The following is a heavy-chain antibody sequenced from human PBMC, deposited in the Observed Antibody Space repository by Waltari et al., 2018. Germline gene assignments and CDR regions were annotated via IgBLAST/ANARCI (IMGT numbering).Heavy chain of an antibody. D-gene: IGHD6-19*01. J-gene: IGHJ4*02. Sequence: QVQLQQWGAGLLKPSETLSLTCVVYGGPFSGYYWSWIRQSPGKGLEWIGEINHSGSTNYNPSLKSRVTISVDTSKNQFSLKVSSVTAADTAVYYCARGGQWKFDYWGQGTLVTVSS. CDR2: INHSGST. CDR3: ARGGQWKFDY. CDR1: GGPFSGYY. V-gene: IGHV4-34*01.